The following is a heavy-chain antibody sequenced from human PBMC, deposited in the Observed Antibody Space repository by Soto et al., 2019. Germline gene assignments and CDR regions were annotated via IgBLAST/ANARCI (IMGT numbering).Heavy chain of an antibody. J-gene: IGHJ4*02. CDR2: IYYDGSGS. Sequence: QVQLVESGGGVVQPGGSLRLSCAASGFTFRDYGFHWVRQAPGKGLEWVAVIYYDGSGSDYEDSVRGRFIFSRDISTNTLYLPMNSLRAEDTAVYYCVRDDCSGGTCYGGYWGQGTLVSVSS. CDR3: VRDDCSGGTCYGGY. D-gene: IGHD2-15*01. CDR1: GFTFRDYG. V-gene: IGHV3-33*01.